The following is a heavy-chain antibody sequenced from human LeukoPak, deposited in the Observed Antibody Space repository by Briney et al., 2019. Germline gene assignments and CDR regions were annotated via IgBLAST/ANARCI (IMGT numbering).Heavy chain of an antibody. CDR3: ARDSGYSYGYGVFDY. Sequence: ASVKVSCKASGYTFTGYYMHWVRQGPGQGLEWMGWINPNSGGTNYAQKFQGRVTMTRDTSISTAYMELSRLRSDDTAVYYCARDSGYSYGYGVFDYWGQGTLVTVSS. J-gene: IGHJ4*02. CDR2: INPNSGGT. CDR1: GYTFTGYY. V-gene: IGHV1-2*02. D-gene: IGHD5-18*01.